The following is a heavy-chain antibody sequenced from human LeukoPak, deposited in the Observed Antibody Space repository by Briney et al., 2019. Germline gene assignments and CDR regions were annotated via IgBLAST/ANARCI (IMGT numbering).Heavy chain of an antibody. CDR1: GGSISSSSYY. CDR3: ARVAVRGVIIGRRHGLDY. J-gene: IGHJ4*02. V-gene: IGHV4-39*01. CDR2: IYYSGST. D-gene: IGHD3-10*01. Sequence: PSEILSLTCTVSGGSISSSSYYWGWIRQPPGKGLEWIGSIYYSGSTYYNPSLKSRVTISVDTSKNQFSLKLSSVTAADTAVYYCARVAVRGVIIGRRHGLDYWGQGTLVTVSS.